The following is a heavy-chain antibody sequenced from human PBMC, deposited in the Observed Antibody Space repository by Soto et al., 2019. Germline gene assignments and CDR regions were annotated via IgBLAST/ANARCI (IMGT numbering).Heavy chain of an antibody. D-gene: IGHD1-1*01. J-gene: IGHJ6*02. Sequence: GGSLRLSCAASGITFSNFGMSWVRQAPGKGLEWVSGIIVSGRSTYYADSVKGRFTISRDNSKNTLYLQMNSLRAEDTAVYYCAKAGDLGYNWNEFTNYYGMDVWGQGT. CDR3: AKAGDLGYNWNEFTNYYGMDV. CDR1: GITFSNFG. V-gene: IGHV3-23*01. CDR2: IIVSGRST.